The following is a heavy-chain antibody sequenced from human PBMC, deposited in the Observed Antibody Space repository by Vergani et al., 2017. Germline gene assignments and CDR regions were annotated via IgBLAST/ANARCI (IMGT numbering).Heavy chain of an antibody. D-gene: IGHD6-6*01. CDR1: GYTFTSYD. J-gene: IGHJ5*02. CDR2: MNPNSGNT. Sequence: QVQLVQSGAEVKKPGASVKVSCKASGYTFTSYDINWVRQATGQGLEWMGWMNPNSGNTGYAQKFQGRVTMTRNTSISTAYMELSSLRSEDTAVYYCARDQVAARRGSPAVWFDPWGQGTLVTVSS. V-gene: IGHV1-8*01. CDR3: ARDQVAARRGSPAVWFDP.